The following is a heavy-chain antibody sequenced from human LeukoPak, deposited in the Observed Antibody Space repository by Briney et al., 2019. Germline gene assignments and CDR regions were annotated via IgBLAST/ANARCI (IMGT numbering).Heavy chain of an antibody. D-gene: IGHD6-6*01. CDR2: IIPTFGTA. J-gene: IGHJ4*02. V-gene: IGHV1-69*05. Sequence: VASVKVSCKASGGTFSSYAISWVRQAPGQGLEWMGGIIPTFGTANYAQKFQGRVTITTDESTSTAYMELSSLRSEDTAVYYCAKGRSSSFFDYWGQGTLVTVSS. CDR3: AKGRSSSFFDY. CDR1: GGTFSSYA.